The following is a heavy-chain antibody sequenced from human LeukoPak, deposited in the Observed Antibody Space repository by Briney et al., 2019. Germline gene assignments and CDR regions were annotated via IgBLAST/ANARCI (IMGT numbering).Heavy chain of an antibody. Sequence: GGSLRLSCAASGFTFSSYSMNWVRQAPGKGLEWVSYISSSSSTIYYADSVKGRFTISRDNAKNSLYLQMNSLRAEDTAVYYCARGAAGSGSYYLYFDYWGQGTLVTVSS. D-gene: IGHD3-10*01. J-gene: IGHJ4*02. CDR2: ISSSSSTI. CDR3: ARGAAGSGSYYLYFDY. V-gene: IGHV3-48*01. CDR1: GFTFSSYS.